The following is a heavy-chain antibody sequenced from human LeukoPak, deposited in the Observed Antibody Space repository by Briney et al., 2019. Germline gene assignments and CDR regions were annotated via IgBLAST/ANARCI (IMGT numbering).Heavy chain of an antibody. J-gene: IGHJ4*02. CDR3: VKEGVEYSYSYGDY. D-gene: IGHD3-16*01. CDR1: GFILNNYA. CDR2: MSYDGGDK. V-gene: IGHV3-30*18. Sequence: PGGPLRFSCAAPGFILNNYAMNWVGQAPGKGLKGLALMSYDGGDKYYAESMKGRITISRDNAENTLYLQMNNLRPDDTAFYFCVKEGVEYSYSYGDYWGQGTLVTVSS.